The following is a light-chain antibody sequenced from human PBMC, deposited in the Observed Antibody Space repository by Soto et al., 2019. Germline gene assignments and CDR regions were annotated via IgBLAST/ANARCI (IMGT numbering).Light chain of an antibody. V-gene: IGKV3-11*01. CDR3: QQRSNWPLT. CDR1: QSISIN. J-gene: IGKJ4*01. Sequence: EIVLTQSPGTLSVSPGDRVTLSCRASQSISINLAWYQHKPGQAPRLLIHGASTRATGIPARFSGSGSGTDFTLTISSLEPEDFAVYYCQQRSNWPLTFGGGTKVEIK. CDR2: GAS.